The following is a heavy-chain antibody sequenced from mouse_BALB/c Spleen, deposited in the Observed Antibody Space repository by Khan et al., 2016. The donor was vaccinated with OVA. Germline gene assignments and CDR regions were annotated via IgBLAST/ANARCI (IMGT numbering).Heavy chain of an antibody. Sequence: EVELVESGGGLVQPGGSRKISCAASGFTFSRFGMHWVRQAPEKGKEWVAYISSGSSSINYADRVKGRFTIFRDNPKNTLVLQMTSLRSEDTAMYYCARDSNFDYWGQGTTLTVSS. V-gene: IGHV5-17*02. CDR3: ARDSNFDY. J-gene: IGHJ2*01. CDR1: GFTFSRFG. CDR2: ISSGSSSI.